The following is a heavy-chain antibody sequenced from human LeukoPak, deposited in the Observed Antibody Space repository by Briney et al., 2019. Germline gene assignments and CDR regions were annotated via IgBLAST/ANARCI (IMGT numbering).Heavy chain of an antibody. D-gene: IGHD1-26*01. Sequence: GGSLRLSCAASAFTFNNFAMSWVRQAPGKGLEWVSAISGSGGSTYYADSVKARFTISRDNSKNTLYLKMNSLRAEDTAVYYCAKDRGSYVDYWGQGTLVTVSS. CDR3: AKDRGSYVDY. CDR1: AFTFNNFA. CDR2: ISGSGGST. V-gene: IGHV3-23*01. J-gene: IGHJ4*02.